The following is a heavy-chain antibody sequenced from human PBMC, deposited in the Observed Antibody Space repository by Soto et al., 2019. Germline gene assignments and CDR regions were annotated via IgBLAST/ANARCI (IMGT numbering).Heavy chain of an antibody. CDR1: GFTFSSHA. CDR3: ARIPPASNSYDLTGLHWYFDL. Sequence: EVQLLESGGGLVQPGGSLRLSCAASGFTFSSHAMTWVRQAPGKGLEWVSGISSGGASTYYADSVKGRFTVSRDKSKNTLFLQMNSLRAEDTALYYCARIPPASNSYDLTGLHWYFDLWGRGTLVTVSS. V-gene: IGHV3-23*01. CDR2: ISSGGAST. J-gene: IGHJ2*01. D-gene: IGHD3-22*01.